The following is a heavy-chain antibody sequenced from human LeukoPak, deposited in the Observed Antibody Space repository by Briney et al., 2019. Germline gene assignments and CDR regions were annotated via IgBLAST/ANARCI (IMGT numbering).Heavy chain of an antibody. Sequence: SETLSLTCTVSGASISSYYWGWIRQPPGKGLEWIGTIYHSGSTYYNPSLKSRVTISVDTSKNQFSLKLSSVTAADTAMYYCARGLYYYGSGSCEDDAFDIWGQGTMVTVSS. J-gene: IGHJ3*02. D-gene: IGHD3-10*01. V-gene: IGHV4-38-2*02. CDR3: ARGLYYYGSGSCEDDAFDI. CDR2: IYHSGST. CDR1: GASISSYY.